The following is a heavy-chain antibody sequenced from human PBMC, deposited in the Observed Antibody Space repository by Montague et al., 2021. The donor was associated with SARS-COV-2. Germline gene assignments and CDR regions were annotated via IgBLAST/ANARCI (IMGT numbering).Heavy chain of an antibody. CDR1: GGSFSGFQ. J-gene: IGHJ4*02. V-gene: IGHV4-34*01. CDR2: INQSGST. CDR3: ATSSSRSYYVGLDY. D-gene: IGHD3-10*01. Sequence: SETLSLTCTLYGGSFSGFQWSWIRQSPGKGLEWIGEINQSGSTNYNVSLMSRLTMSLDTSKNQVSLKLSSVTAADTAVYYCATSSSRSYYVGLDYWGQGTLVTVTS.